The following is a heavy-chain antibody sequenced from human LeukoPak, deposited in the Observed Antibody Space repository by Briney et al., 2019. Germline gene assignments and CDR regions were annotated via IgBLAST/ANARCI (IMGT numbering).Heavy chain of an antibody. CDR2: IIPIFGTT. J-gene: IGHJ4*02. V-gene: IGHV1-69*13. CDR1: GGTFSSYV. D-gene: IGHD3-10*01. Sequence: SVKVSCKASGGTFSSYVINWVRQAPGQGLEWMGGIIPIFGTTNYAQKFQGRVSISADESTSTAYMELSSLRSEDTAVYYCARGRLWFGELLQGTLDYWGQGTLVTVSS. CDR3: ARGRLWFGELLQGTLDY.